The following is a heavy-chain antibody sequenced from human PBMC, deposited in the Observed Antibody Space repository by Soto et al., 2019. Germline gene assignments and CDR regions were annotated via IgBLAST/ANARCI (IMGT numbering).Heavy chain of an antibody. CDR3: ARGRRRDCWSGPGRRTWFEP. J-gene: IGHJ5*02. V-gene: IGHV4-34*01. CDR2: INHNGST. CDR1: GVSFSGYY. D-gene: IGHD3-3*01. Sequence: PSETLSLTCAAYGVSFSGYYWSWIRQPPGKGLEWIGEINHNGSTNYNPSLKSRVTRTVDTSKDQFSLKLSSVTAADTAVYYCARGRRRDCWSGPGRRTWFEPWGQGTLVTVSS.